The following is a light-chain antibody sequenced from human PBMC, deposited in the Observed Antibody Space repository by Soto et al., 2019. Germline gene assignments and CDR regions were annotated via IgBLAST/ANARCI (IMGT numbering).Light chain of an antibody. Sequence: IQFTQSPSSLSASVGDRVTITCRASQGINTFLAWYQQKPGKAPKLLIYAASTLQSGVPSRFSGSGSGTDFTLTISSLQPEDFATYYCQQSYSTPTWTFGQGTKVDIK. V-gene: IGKV1-39*01. CDR2: AAS. J-gene: IGKJ1*01. CDR3: QQSYSTPTWT. CDR1: QGINTF.